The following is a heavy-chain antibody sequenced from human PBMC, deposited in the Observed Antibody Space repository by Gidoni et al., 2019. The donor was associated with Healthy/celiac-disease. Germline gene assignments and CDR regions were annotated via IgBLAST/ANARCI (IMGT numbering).Heavy chain of an antibody. J-gene: IGHJ4*02. V-gene: IGHV3-30*18. CDR1: GFTFSRDG. Sequence: QVQLVESGGGVVQPGRSLGISCAASGFTFSRDGMHWVRQAQGKGLEWVAVISYDGSNKYYADSVKGRFTISRDNSKNTLYLQMNSLRAEDTAVYYCAKDQKWLVDYWGQGTLVTVSS. CDR2: ISYDGSNK. CDR3: AKDQKWLVDY. D-gene: IGHD6-19*01.